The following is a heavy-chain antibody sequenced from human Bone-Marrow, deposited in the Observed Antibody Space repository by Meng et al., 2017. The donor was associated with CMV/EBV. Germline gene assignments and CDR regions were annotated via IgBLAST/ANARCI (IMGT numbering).Heavy chain of an antibody. CDR1: GFTVSSNY. CDR2: LFSGGTT. D-gene: IGHD2-15*01. V-gene: IGHV3-53*01. J-gene: IGHJ4*02. CDR3: VRWVVDVGGLDY. Sequence: AGSLRLSCVVSGFTVSSNYMSWVRHAPGKGLEWVSVLFSGGTTTYGDSVKGRFTISRDNSKNTLFPQLNSLRAEDTAVYYCVRWVVDVGGLDYWGQGALVTVSS.